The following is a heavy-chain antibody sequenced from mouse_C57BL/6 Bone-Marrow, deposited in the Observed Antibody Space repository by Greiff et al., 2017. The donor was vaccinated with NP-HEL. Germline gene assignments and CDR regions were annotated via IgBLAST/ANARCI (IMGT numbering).Heavy chain of an antibody. D-gene: IGHD1-1*01. Sequence: QVQLKESGAELVRPGTSVKVSCKASGYAFTNYLIEWVKQRPGQGLEWIGVINPGSGGTNYNEKFKGKATLTADKSSSTAYMQLSSLTSEDSAVYFCASFYYCSSDAMDYWGQGTSVTVSS. V-gene: IGHV1-54*01. CDR3: ASFYYCSSDAMDY. CDR1: GYAFTNYL. CDR2: INPGSGGT. J-gene: IGHJ4*01.